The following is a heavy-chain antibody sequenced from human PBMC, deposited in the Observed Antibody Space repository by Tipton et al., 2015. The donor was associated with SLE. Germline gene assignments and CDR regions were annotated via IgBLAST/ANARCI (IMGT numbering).Heavy chain of an antibody. CDR2: ISNSGFTL. V-gene: IGHV3-48*03. D-gene: IGHD6-13*01. CDR3: ARAQSSNSSWESYYHYGMDV. CDR1: GFTFRSYG. Sequence: SLRLSCTASGFTFRSYGMSWVRQAPGKGLEWVSCISNSGFTLSYAGSLKGRFTLSKDNAKNSVYLQMNSLRAEDTAVYYCARAQSSNSSWESYYHYGMDVWGQGTTVTVSS. J-gene: IGHJ6*02.